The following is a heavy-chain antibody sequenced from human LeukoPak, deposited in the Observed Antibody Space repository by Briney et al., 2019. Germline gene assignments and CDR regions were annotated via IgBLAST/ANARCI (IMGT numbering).Heavy chain of an antibody. CDR2: MNPNSGNT. J-gene: IGHJ6*02. D-gene: IGHD6-13*01. V-gene: IGHV1-8*01. CDR1: GYTFTSYD. CDR3: AREYSSSWYRYYYYGMDV. Sequence: GASVKVSCKASGYTFTSYDINWVRQATGQGLEWMGWMNPNSGNTGYAQKFQGRATMTRNTSISTAYMELSSLRSEDTAVYYCAREYSSSWYRYYYYGMDVWGQGTTVTVSS.